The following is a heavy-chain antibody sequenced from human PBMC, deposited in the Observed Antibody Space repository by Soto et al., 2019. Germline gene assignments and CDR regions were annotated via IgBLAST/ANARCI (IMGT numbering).Heavy chain of an antibody. CDR2: INTDGSVA. V-gene: IGHV3-74*03. CDR3: ARGYDFWSGYYYPYGMDV. Sequence: SLRLSCAASGLTFRSYWMHWVRQAPGKGLVWVSRINTDGSVAMYVDSVKGRFTISRDNSKNTLYLQMNSLRAEDTAVYYCARGYDFWSGYYYPYGMDVWGQGTTVTVSS. D-gene: IGHD3-3*01. CDR1: GLTFRSYW. J-gene: IGHJ6*02.